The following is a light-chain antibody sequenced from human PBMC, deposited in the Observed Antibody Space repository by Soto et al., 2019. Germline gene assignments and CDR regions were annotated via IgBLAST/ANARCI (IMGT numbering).Light chain of an antibody. V-gene: IGLV2-14*01. CDR2: EVS. Sequence: QSVLTQPASVSGSPGQSITISCTGTSSDVGDFKYVSWYRQHPGRAPKLLIYEVSHLPSGISNRFSGSKSGNTAFLAISGLQAEDESDYYCTSYTSSSTYVFGTGTKLTVL. J-gene: IGLJ1*01. CDR1: SSDVGDFKY. CDR3: TSYTSSSTYV.